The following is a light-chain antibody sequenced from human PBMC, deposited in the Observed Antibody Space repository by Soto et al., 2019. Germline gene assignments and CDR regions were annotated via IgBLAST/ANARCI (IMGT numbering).Light chain of an antibody. CDR1: SSDVGGYNY. J-gene: IGLJ2*01. CDR2: DVS. CDR3: SSYTSSSTLV. V-gene: IGLV2-14*03. Sequence: QSVLTQPASVSGSPGQSITISCTGTSSDVGGYNYVSWYQHHPGKAPKLMIYDVSNRPSGVSNRFSGSKSGNTASLTFSGLQAEDEADYYCSSYTSSSTLVFGGGTKVTVL.